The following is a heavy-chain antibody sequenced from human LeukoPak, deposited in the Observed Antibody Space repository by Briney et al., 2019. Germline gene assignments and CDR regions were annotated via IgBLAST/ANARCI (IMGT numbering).Heavy chain of an antibody. CDR2: ISYDGSNK. CDR3: ARIFDSSGFDY. V-gene: IGHV3-30-3*01. Sequence: GGSLRLSCAASGFTFSSYAMHWVHQAPGKGLEWVAVISYDGSNKYYADSVKGRFTISRDNSKNTLYLQMNSLRAEDTAVYYCARIFDSSGFDYWGQGTLVTVSS. J-gene: IGHJ4*02. D-gene: IGHD3-22*01. CDR1: GFTFSSYA.